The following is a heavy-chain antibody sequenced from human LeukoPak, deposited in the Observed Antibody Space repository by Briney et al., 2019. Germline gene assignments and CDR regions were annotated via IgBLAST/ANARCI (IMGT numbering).Heavy chain of an antibody. V-gene: IGHV1-8*02. CDR3: ARTFRRSIG. D-gene: IGHD2-15*01. CDR2: MNPNSGTT. CDR1: GYTFIGYY. J-gene: IGHJ4*02. Sequence: ASVKVSCKASGYTFIGYYIHWVRQATGQGLEWMGYMNPNSGTTGYAQKFQGRITMTSDTSISTAYMELSSLRSEDTAVYYCARTFRRSIGWGQGTLVTVSS.